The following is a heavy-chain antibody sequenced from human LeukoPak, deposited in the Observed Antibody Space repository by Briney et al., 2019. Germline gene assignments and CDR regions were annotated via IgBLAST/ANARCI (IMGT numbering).Heavy chain of an antibody. CDR1: GYTFTGYY. CDR3: AREYSSSPWYFDV. V-gene: IGHV1-2*06. J-gene: IGHJ2*01. D-gene: IGHD6-6*01. Sequence: GASVKVSCKASGYTFTGYYMHWVRRAPGQGLEWMGRINPNSGGTNYAQKFQGRVTMTRDTSISTAYMELSRLRSDDTAVYYCAREYSSSPWYFDVWGRGTLVTVSS. CDR2: INPNSGGT.